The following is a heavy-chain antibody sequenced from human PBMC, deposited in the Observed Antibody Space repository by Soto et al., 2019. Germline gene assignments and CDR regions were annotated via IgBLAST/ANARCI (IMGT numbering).Heavy chain of an antibody. Sequence: QVQLVQSGAEVKKPGASVKVSCKASGYTFTSYGISWVRQAPGQGLERVGWISAYNGNTNYPHKPXXSVTMTTATSTSTAFMELRSLRSSDTAVYYCARGEAYGDGYWGQGTLVTVSS. CDR3: ARGEAYGDGY. CDR2: ISAYNGNT. D-gene: IGHD4-17*01. V-gene: IGHV1-18*01. CDR1: GYTFTSYG. J-gene: IGHJ4*02.